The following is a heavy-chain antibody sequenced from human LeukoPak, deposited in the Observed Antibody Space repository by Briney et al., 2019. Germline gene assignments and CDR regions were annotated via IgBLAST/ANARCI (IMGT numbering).Heavy chain of an antibody. J-gene: IGHJ4*02. CDR2: ISSNGGST. CDR1: GFTFSSYA. CDR3: ARDQSSGYRVLY. V-gene: IGHV3-64*01. Sequence: GGSLRLSCAASGFTFSSYAMHWVRKAPGKGLEYVSAISSNGGSTYYANSVKGRFTISRDNSKNTLYLQMGSLRAEDMAVYYCARDQSSGYRVLYWGQGTLVTVSS. D-gene: IGHD3-22*01.